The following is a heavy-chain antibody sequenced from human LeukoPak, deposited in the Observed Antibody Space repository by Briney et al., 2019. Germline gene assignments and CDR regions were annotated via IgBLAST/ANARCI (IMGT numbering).Heavy chain of an antibody. CDR1: GFTVNTCY. V-gene: IGHV3-66*01. D-gene: IGHD4-11*01. J-gene: IGHJ6*02. Sequence: PGGSLRLTCAASGFTVNTCYMSWARRAPGEGLEWVSVIYTGDTTFYADFVKGRFTISRDNSKNTVYLQMNSLRAEDTAVYYCTRDPAMTSGYGMDVWGQGTTVTVSS. CDR2: IYTGDTT. CDR3: TRDPAMTSGYGMDV.